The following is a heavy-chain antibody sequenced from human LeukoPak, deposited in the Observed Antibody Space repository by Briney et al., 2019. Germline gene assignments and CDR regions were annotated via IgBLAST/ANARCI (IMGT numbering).Heavy chain of an antibody. CDR1: GYTFTGYY. CDR3: ARGSSGTMIVVVITDAFDI. Sequence: GASVKVSCKASGYTFTGYYMHWVRQAPGQGLEWMGWINPNSGGINYAQKFQGRVTMTRDTSISTAYMELSRLRSDDTAVYYCARGSSGTMIVVVITDAFDIWGQGTMVTVSS. CDR2: INPNSGGI. V-gene: IGHV1-2*02. D-gene: IGHD3-22*01. J-gene: IGHJ3*02.